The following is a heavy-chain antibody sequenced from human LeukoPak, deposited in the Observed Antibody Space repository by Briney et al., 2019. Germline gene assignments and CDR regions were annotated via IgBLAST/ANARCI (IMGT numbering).Heavy chain of an antibody. D-gene: IGHD1-7*01. J-gene: IGHJ4*02. CDR2: VSALNGNT. CDR3: ATLQTAAAHFEL. Sequence: ASVKVSCTASVDTLSNFGVSWVRQAPGQGLEWMGWVSALNGNTNVAQKVQGRVTLTRDTSTGTAHMELRSLISDDTAVYYCATLQTAAAHFELWGQGTLVTVST. V-gene: IGHV1-18*01. CDR1: VDTLSNFG.